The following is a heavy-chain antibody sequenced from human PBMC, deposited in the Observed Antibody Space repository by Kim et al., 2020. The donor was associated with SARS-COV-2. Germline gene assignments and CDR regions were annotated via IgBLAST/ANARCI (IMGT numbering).Heavy chain of an antibody. CDR1: GFTFSSYA. CDR2: ISSRGMTK. Sequence: GGSLRLSCAASGFTFSSYAMNWVRQAPGKGLEWVSYISSRGMTKYYADSVKGRFTISRDNAKNSVYLQMNSRRAEDTAVYYCARSGSGRGNYFDYWGQGILVTVSP. J-gene: IGHJ4*02. CDR3: ARSGSGRGNYFDY. D-gene: IGHD2-15*01. V-gene: IGHV3-48*03.